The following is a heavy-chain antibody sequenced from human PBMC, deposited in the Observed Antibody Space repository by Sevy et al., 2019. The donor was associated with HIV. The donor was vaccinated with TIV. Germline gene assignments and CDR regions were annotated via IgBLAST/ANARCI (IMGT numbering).Heavy chain of an antibody. CDR1: GFTFSDHY. Sequence: GGSLRLSCVASGFTFSDHYMEWVRQAPGKGLEWIGRTRNNADGYTTEYAASVKGRFTISRDESKNSLYVQMNCLKAEDPAVYYCATHTGIAAAGRVFDYWGQGTLVTVSS. V-gene: IGHV3-72*01. D-gene: IGHD6-13*01. CDR3: ATHTGIAAAGRVFDY. CDR2: TRNNADGYTT. J-gene: IGHJ4*02.